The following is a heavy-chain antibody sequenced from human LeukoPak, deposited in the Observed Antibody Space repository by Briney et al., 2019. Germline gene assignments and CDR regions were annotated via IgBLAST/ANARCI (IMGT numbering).Heavy chain of an antibody. J-gene: IGHJ5*02. CDR3: AKDGGRETGLRYNWFDP. CDR1: GFTFDDYA. CDR2: ISWNSGSI. Sequence: GGSLRLSCAASGFTFDDYAMHWVRQAPGKGLEWVSGISWNSGSIGYADSVKGRFTISRDNAKNSLYLQMNSLRAEDTALYHCAKDGGRETGLRYNWFDPWGQGTLVTVSS. V-gene: IGHV3-9*01. D-gene: IGHD1-14*01.